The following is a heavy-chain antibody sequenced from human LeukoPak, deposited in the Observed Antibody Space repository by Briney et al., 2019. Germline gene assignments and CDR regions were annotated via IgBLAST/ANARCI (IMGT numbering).Heavy chain of an antibody. V-gene: IGHV4-59*01. J-gene: IGHJ6*03. D-gene: IGHD3-10*01. CDR1: GGSISSYY. CDR2: IYYSGST. CDR3: ARTTTVRGTYYMDV. Sequence: SETLSLTCTVSGGSISSYYWSWIRQPPGKGLEWIGYIYYSGSTNYNPSLKSRVTISVDTYKNHFSLKLRSVTAADTAVYYGARTTTVRGTYYMDVWGKGTTVTVSS.